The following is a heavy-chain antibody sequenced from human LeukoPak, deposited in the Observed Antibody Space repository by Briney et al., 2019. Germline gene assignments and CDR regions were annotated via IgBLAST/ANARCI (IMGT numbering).Heavy chain of an antibody. J-gene: IGHJ5*02. CDR3: AKDTSSWCNWFDP. CDR2: ISYDGSDK. D-gene: IGHD6-13*01. CDR1: GFTFSSYG. Sequence: GGSLRLSCAASGFTFSSYGMHWVRQAPGKGLEWVAVISYDGSDKSYADSVKGRFTISRDNSKNTLFLQMNSLRAEDTAVYYCAKDTSSWCNWFDPWGQGTLVTASS. V-gene: IGHV3-30*18.